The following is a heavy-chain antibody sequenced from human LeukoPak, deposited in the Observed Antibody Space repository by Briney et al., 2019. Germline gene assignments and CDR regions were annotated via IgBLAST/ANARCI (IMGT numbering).Heavy chain of an antibody. Sequence: SETLSLTCTVSGGSISSSSYYWGWIRQPPGKGLEWIGSIYYSGSTNYNPSLKSRVTISVDTSKNQFSLKLSSVTAADTAVYYCARDYYDSGGYYYPFDYWGQGTLVTVSS. CDR3: ARDYYDSGGYYYPFDY. CDR1: GGSISSSSYY. CDR2: IYYSGST. D-gene: IGHD3-22*01. J-gene: IGHJ4*02. V-gene: IGHV4-39*07.